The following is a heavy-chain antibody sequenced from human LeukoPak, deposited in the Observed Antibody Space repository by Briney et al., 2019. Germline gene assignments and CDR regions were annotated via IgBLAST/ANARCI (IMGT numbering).Heavy chain of an antibody. Sequence: GGSLRLSCAITFKNYAVTWVRQAPGKGLEWVSSISGHGTETYYADSVQGRFTISKGTSGSTVFLQMNSLRADDTAVYYCAKALREGHRPVYTYYYMAVWGQGTTVTVSS. J-gene: IGHJ6*03. CDR1: TFKNYA. V-gene: IGHV3-23*01. CDR3: AKALREGHRPVYTYYYMAV. D-gene: IGHD5-24*01. CDR2: ISGHGTET.